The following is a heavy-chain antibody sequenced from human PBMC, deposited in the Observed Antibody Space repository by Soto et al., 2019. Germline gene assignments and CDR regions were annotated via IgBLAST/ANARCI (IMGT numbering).Heavy chain of an antibody. CDR1: GFTFSDYY. V-gene: IGHV3-11*01. D-gene: IGHD2-15*01. CDR2: ISSSGSTI. Sequence: GGSLRLSCAASGFTFSDYYMSWIRQAPGKGLEWVSYISSSGSTIYYADSVKGRFTISRDNAKNSLYLQMNSLRAEDTAVYYCARELGYCSGGSCYFDYCYMDVWGKGTTVTVSS. CDR3: ARELGYCSGGSCYFDYCYMDV. J-gene: IGHJ6*03.